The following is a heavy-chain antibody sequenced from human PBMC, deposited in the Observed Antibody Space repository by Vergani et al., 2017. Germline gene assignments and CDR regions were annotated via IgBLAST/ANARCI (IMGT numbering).Heavy chain of an antibody. CDR3: ARQSYYYGSGSYYTPYGMDV. Sequence: QVQLQESGPGLVKPSQTLSLTCTVPGGSISSGSYYWSWIRQPAGKGLEWIGRIYTSGSTNYNPSLKSRVTISVDTSKNQFFLKLSSVTAADPAVYYCARQSYYYGSGSYYTPYGMDVWGQGTTVTVSS. CDR1: GGSISSGSYY. CDR2: IYTSGST. D-gene: IGHD3-10*01. V-gene: IGHV4-61*02. J-gene: IGHJ6*02.